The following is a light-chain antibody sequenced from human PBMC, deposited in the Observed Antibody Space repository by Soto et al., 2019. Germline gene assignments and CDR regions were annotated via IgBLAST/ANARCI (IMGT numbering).Light chain of an antibody. V-gene: IGLV2-14*01. J-gene: IGLJ1*01. CDR1: SSDVGGYNY. Sequence: QSALTQPAFVSGSPGQSITISCTGTSSDVGGYNYVSWYQHPPGKAPKLMISEVSNRPSGVSNRFSGPKSGNTASLTISGLQAEDEADYYCSSYTSTSTRVFGTGTKLTVL. CDR3: SSYTSTSTRV. CDR2: EVS.